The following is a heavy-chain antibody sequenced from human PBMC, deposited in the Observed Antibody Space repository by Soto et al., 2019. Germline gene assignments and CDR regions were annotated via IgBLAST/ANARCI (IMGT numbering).Heavy chain of an antibody. CDR2: INWNGGST. D-gene: IGHD6-13*01. Sequence: GSLRLSFPASDFPFVNYGRTGFRQVPGKWLEWVSGINWNGGSTGYADSVKGRFTISRDNAKNSLYLQMNSLRAEDTALYHCARDLGIAAAGTWFDPWGQGTLVTVSS. CDR1: DFPFVNYG. CDR3: ARDLGIAAAGTWFDP. V-gene: IGHV3-20*02. J-gene: IGHJ5*02.